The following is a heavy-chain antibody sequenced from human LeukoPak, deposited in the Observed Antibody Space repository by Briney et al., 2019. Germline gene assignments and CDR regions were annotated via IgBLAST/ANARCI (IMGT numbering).Heavy chain of an antibody. D-gene: IGHD3-22*01. V-gene: IGHV3-53*01. CDR2: IYSGGNT. CDR1: GFTVRSNY. Sequence: PGGSLRLSCAATGFTVRSNYMSWVRQAPGKGLEWVSVIYSGGNTYYADSVKGRFTISRDNSKNTLYLQMNSLRAEDTAVYYCAREKDSSGYFDNWGQGTLVTVSS. CDR3: AREKDSSGYFDN. J-gene: IGHJ4*02.